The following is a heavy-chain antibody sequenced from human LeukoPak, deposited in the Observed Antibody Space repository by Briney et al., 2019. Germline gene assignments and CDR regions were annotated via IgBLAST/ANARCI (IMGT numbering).Heavy chain of an antibody. D-gene: IGHD4-23*01. J-gene: IGHJ5*02. CDR1: GFTFSSYA. V-gene: IGHV3-23*01. CDR2: ISGSGGST. CDR3: AKDQENGGNSPFFS. Sequence: GGSLRLSCAASGFTFSSYAMSWVRQAPGKGLEWVSAISGSGGSTYYADSVKGRFTISRDNSKNTLYLQMNGLRAEDTAVYYCAKDQENGGNSPFFSWGQGTLVTVSS.